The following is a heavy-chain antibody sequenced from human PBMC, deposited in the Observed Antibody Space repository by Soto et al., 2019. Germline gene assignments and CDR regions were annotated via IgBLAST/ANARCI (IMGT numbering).Heavy chain of an antibody. CDR2: INAGNGNT. V-gene: IGHV1-3*01. Sequence: AASVKVSCKASGYTFTSYAMHWVRQAPGQRLEWMGWINAGNGNTKYSQKFQGRVTITRDTSASTAYMELSSLRSEDTAVYYCARDWDFWSGYVWFDPWGQGTLVTVSS. CDR1: GYTFTSYA. CDR3: ARDWDFWSGYVWFDP. J-gene: IGHJ5*02. D-gene: IGHD3-3*01.